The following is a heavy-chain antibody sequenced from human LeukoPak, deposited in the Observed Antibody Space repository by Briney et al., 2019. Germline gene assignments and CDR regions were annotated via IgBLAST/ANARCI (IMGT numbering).Heavy chain of an antibody. V-gene: IGHV4-30-2*01. Sequence: SETLSLTCAVSGDSISSGGYSWSWIRQPPGKGLEWIGYIYHSGSTYYNPSLKSRVTISVDRSKNQFSLKLSSVTAADTAVYYCARASYDYVWGSYRSPQYYFDYWGQGTLVTVSS. CDR1: GDSISSGGYS. D-gene: IGHD3-16*02. CDR3: ARASYDYVWGSYRSPQYYFDY. CDR2: IYHSGST. J-gene: IGHJ4*02.